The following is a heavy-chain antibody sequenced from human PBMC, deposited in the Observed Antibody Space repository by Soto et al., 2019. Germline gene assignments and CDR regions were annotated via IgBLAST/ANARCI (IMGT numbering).Heavy chain of an antibody. CDR1: GYTFTSYY. D-gene: IGHD6-6*01. Sequence: QVQLVQSGAEVKKPGASVKVSCKASGYTFTSYYMHWVRQAPGQGLEWMGIINPSGGSTSYAQKFQGGVSMTRDTSASTGYMELRSLRSEDTAVYYCARPGGGGSSSVYYGMDVWGQGTTVTVSS. CDR2: INPSGGST. J-gene: IGHJ6*02. V-gene: IGHV1-46*01. CDR3: ARPGGGGSSSVYYGMDV.